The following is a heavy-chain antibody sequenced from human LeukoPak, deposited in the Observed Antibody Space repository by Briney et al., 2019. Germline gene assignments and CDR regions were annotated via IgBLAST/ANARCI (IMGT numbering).Heavy chain of an antibody. CDR1: GGSISSYY. J-gene: IGHJ4*02. Sequence: PSETLSLTCTVSGGSISSYYWSWIRQPPGKGLEWIGYIYYSGSTNYNPSLKSRVTISVDTSKNQFSLKLSSVTAADTAVYYCARHLYFEDSSGYYSYSFDYWGQGTLVTVSS. CDR3: ARHLYFEDSSGYYSYSFDY. CDR2: IYYSGST. V-gene: IGHV4-59*08. D-gene: IGHD3-22*01.